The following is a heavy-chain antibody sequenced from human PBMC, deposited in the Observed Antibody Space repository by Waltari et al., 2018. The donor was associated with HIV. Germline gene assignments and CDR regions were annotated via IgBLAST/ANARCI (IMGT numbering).Heavy chain of an antibody. D-gene: IGHD3-22*01. V-gene: IGHV3-21*01. Sequence: SSYSMNWVRQAPGKGLEWIASISSSNYVNYADSLKGRFTISRDNGKNSLYLQMNSLRAEDTAVYYCARDLVEGFYYDSSGYYFDAFDIWGQGTMVTVSS. CDR2: ISSSNYV. CDR1: SSYS. CDR3: ARDLVEGFYYDSSGYYFDAFDI. J-gene: IGHJ3*02.